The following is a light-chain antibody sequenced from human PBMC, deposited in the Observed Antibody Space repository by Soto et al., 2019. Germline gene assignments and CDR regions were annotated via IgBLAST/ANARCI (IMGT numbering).Light chain of an antibody. CDR3: QQRSNWPPLT. CDR2: DAS. Sequence: EIVLTQSPATLSLSPGERATFSCRASQSVSSDLVWYQQKPGQAPRLLIYDASNRATGIPARFSGSGSGTDFTLTISSLEPEDFAVYYCQQRSNWPPLTFGG. J-gene: IGKJ4*01. CDR1: QSVSSD. V-gene: IGKV3-11*01.